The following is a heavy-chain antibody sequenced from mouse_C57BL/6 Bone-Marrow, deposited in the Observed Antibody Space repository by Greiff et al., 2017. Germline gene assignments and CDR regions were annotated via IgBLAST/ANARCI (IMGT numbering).Heavy chain of an antibody. CDR1: GYTFTDYY. Sequence: QVQLKESGPELVKPGASVKISCKASGYTFTDYYINWVKQRPGQGLEWIGWIFPGSGSTYDNEKFKGKATLTVAKSSSTAYMLLSSLTSEDSAVYLCARYGIYYDYDDWYFDVWGTGTTVTVSS. CDR3: ARYGIYYDYDDWYFDV. J-gene: IGHJ1*03. D-gene: IGHD2-4*01. V-gene: IGHV1-75*01. CDR2: IFPGSGST.